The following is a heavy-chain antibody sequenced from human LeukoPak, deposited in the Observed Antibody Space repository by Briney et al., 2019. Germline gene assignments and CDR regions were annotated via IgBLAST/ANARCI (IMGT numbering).Heavy chain of an antibody. Sequence: SETLSLTCTVSGGSITSYYWSWIRQPAGKGLEWIGRIYTSGSTNYNPSLKSRVTMSLDTSKNQFSLKLSSVTAADTAVYYCARKPIINNAWYYFDYWGQGTLVTVSS. J-gene: IGHJ4*02. D-gene: IGHD1/OR15-1a*01. CDR2: IYTSGST. CDR3: ARKPIINNAWYYFDY. CDR1: GGSITSYY. V-gene: IGHV4-4*07.